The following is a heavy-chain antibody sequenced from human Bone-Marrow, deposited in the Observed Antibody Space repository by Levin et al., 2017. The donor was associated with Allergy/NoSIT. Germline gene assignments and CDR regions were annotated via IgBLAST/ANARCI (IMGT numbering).Heavy chain of an antibody. J-gene: IGHJ3*01. Sequence: SETLSLTCTVSGGSISLYYWSWVRQLPGKGLEWIGYIHYSGTSDYNPSLKSRATISVDTSKNQFSLRLTSVTAADTALYICARNFGNDAFDLWGHGTMVAVSS. CDR2: IHYSGTS. D-gene: IGHD1-14*01. CDR1: GGSISLYY. CDR3: ARNFGNDAFDL. V-gene: IGHV4-59*01.